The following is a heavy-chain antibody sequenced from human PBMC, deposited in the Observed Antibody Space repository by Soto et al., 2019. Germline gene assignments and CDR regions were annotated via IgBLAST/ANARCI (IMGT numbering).Heavy chain of an antibody. Sequence: SETLSLTCAVSSGSISSSNWWSWVRQPPGKGLEWIGEIYHSGSTNYNPSLKSRVTISVDKSKNQFSLKLSSVTAADTAVYYCARGITGTTLHWFAPWGQGTLVTVSS. CDR1: SGSISSSNW. CDR2: IYHSGST. CDR3: ARGITGTTLHWFAP. D-gene: IGHD1-7*01. J-gene: IGHJ5*02. V-gene: IGHV4-4*02.